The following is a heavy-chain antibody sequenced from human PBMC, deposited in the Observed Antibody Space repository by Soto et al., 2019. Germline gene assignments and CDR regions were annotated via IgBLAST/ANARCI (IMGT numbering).Heavy chain of an antibody. CDR1: GFTFRNYG. V-gene: IGHV3-48*01. CDR3: ARDLWDDLAGGESDY. J-gene: IGHJ4*02. CDR2: ISSSSSSTR. Sequence: EVQLVESGGGLVQPGGSLRLSCAASGFTFRNYGMNWVRQAPGTGLEWVSYISSSSSSTRNYADSVKGRFTISRDNAKNALYLQMNSLRAEDTALYYCARDLWDDLAGGESDYWGQGTLVTVSS. D-gene: IGHD3-16*01.